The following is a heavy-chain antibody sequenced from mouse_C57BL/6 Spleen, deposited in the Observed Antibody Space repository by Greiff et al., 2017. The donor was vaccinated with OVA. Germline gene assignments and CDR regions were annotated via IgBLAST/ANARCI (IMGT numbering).Heavy chain of an antibody. D-gene: IGHD2-5*01. CDR3: ARGTYYSNYVWFAY. CDR1: GYSITSGYY. V-gene: IGHV3-6*01. J-gene: IGHJ3*01. CDR2: ISYDGSN. Sequence: DVKLQESGPGLVKPSQSLSLTCSVTGYSITSGYYWNWIRQFPGNKLEWMGYISYDGSNNYNPSLKNRISITRDTSKNQFFLKLNSVTTEDTATYYCARGTYYSNYVWFAYWGQGTLVTVSA.